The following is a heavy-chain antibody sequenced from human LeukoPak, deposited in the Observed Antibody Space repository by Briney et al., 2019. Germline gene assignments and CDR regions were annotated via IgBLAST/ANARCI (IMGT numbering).Heavy chain of an antibody. CDR1: GYTFTGYY. CDR2: IIPIFGTA. Sequence: SVKVSCKASGYTFTGYYMHWVRQAPGQGLEWMGGIIPIFGTANYAQKFQGRVTITADESTSTAYMELSSLRSEDTAVYYCARDQSYYGPGSLGGFRGTFDYWGQGTLVTVSS. CDR3: ARDQSYYGPGSLGGFRGTFDY. D-gene: IGHD3-10*01. V-gene: IGHV1-69*13. J-gene: IGHJ4*02.